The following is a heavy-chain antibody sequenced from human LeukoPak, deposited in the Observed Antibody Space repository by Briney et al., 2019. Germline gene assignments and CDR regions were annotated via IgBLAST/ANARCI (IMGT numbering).Heavy chain of an antibody. D-gene: IGHD3-10*01. CDR2: INPSGGST. Sequence: GASVKVSCKASGYTFTSYYMHWVRQAPGQGLEWMGIINPSGGSTSYAQKFQGRVTMTRDTSTSTVYMELSSLRSEDTPVYYCARDSGLGAFDIWGQGTMVTVSS. CDR1: GYTFTSYY. J-gene: IGHJ3*02. V-gene: IGHV1-46*01. CDR3: ARDSGLGAFDI.